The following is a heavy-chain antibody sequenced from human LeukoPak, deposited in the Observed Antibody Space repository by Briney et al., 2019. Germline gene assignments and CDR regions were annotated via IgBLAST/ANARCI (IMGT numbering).Heavy chain of an antibody. CDR3: ARAVSGSYMDFSY. D-gene: IGHD1-26*01. CDR2: INPNSGGT. V-gene: IGHV1-2*04. J-gene: IGHJ4*02. Sequence: ASVKVSCKASGYTFTGYYMHWVRQAPGQGLEWMGRINPNSGGTNYAQKFQGWVTMTRDTSISTAYVELSRLRSDDTAVYYCARAVSGSYMDFSYWGQGTLVTVSS. CDR1: GYTFTGYY.